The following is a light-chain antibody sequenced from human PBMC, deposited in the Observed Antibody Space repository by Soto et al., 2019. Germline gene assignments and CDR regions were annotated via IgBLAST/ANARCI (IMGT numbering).Light chain of an antibody. CDR1: RSDVGGYNY. Sequence: QSALTQPASVSGSPGQSITISCTGTRSDVGGYNYVSWYQQHPGKAPKLIIYEVSNRPSGVSNRFSGSKSGNTASLTISGFQAEDEADYYCNSYTSKSTGVFGTGTKLTVL. CDR2: EVS. J-gene: IGLJ1*01. V-gene: IGLV2-14*01. CDR3: NSYTSKSTGV.